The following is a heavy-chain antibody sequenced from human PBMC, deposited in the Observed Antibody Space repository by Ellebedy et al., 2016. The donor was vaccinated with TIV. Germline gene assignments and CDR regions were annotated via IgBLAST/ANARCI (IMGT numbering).Heavy chain of an antibody. D-gene: IGHD6-13*01. CDR1: GISLINAL. CDR3: TLDSAIAAATQDY. V-gene: IGHV3-15*01. CDR2: IKGKADGGTT. Sequence: GESLKTSCVASGISLINALLSWVRQAPGKGLEWVGRIKGKADGGTTDYAAPVNGRFTISRDDSKNTLYLQMNSLKSEDTAGFYCTLDSAIAAATQDYWGQGTLVTVSS. J-gene: IGHJ4*02.